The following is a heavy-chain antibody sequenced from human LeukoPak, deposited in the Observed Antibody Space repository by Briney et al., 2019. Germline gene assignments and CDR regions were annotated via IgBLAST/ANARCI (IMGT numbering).Heavy chain of an antibody. D-gene: IGHD6-13*01. CDR2: ISAYNGTT. CDR3: ARFSPYSSSWSRFFGY. CDR1: GYTFTSYG. J-gene: IGHJ4*02. V-gene: IGHV1-18*01. Sequence: ASVKVSCKASGYTFTSYGISWVRQAPGQGLEWMGWISAYNGTTNYAQKLQGRVTMTTDTSTSTAYMELRRLRSDDTAVYYCARFSPYSSSWSRFFGYWGQGTLVPVSS.